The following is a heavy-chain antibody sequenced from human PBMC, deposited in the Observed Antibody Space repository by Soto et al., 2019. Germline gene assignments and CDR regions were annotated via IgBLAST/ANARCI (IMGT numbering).Heavy chain of an antibody. V-gene: IGHV1-69*01. CDR1: GGTFSSL. D-gene: IGHD1-26*01. J-gene: IGHJ4*02. CDR3: ASKPHSVSHFDS. CDR2: IIPIFGRG. Sequence: HVQVVQSGSEVKKPGSSVKVSCKASGGTFSSLNWVRQAPGQGLEWMGGIIPIFGRGDPAQKFQGRVTITADESTSTAYLEVTNLRSEDTPVYYWASKPHSVSHFDSWGEGTLVTVSS.